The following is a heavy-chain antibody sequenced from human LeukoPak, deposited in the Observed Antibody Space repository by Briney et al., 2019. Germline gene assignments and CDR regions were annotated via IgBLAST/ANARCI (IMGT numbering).Heavy chain of an antibody. CDR1: GLNFSSYG. CDR2: IWYDGSNK. D-gene: IGHD1-26*01. V-gene: IGHV3-33*01. J-gene: IGHJ4*02. CDR3: ARVSGYSGSYSIDY. Sequence: GRSLSLSSAASGLNFSSYGMHWVRQAPGKGLEWVAVIWYDGSNKYYADSVKGRFTISRDNSKNTLYLQMNSLRAEDTAVYYCARVSGYSGSYSIDYWGQGTLVTVSS.